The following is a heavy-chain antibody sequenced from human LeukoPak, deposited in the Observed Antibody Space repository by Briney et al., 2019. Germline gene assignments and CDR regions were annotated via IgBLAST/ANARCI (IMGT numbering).Heavy chain of an antibody. V-gene: IGHV4-59*08. CDR1: GGSMSSNY. CDR2: IYNSGTIYYSGST. CDR3: AREPVYGSGSYL. J-gene: IGHJ4*02. Sequence: SETLSLTCTVSGGSMSSNYWSWIRQPPGKGLEWIGYIYNSGTIYYSGSTNYNPSLLSRVTISVDTSKNQFSLKLRSVTAADTAVYYCAREPVYGSGSYLWGQGTLVTVSS. D-gene: IGHD3-10*01.